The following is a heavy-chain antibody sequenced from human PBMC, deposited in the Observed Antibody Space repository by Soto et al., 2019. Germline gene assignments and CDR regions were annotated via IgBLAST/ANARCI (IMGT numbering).Heavy chain of an antibody. CDR2: ISGSDDST. D-gene: IGHD6-6*01. CDR1: GFTFSSYA. Sequence: PGGSLRLSCAASGFTFSSYAMSWARQAPGKGLEWVSVISGSDDSTYYADSVKGRFTISRDNSKNTLYLQMNSLRAEDTAVYYCAKRSSSSTFDYWGQGTLVTVSS. CDR3: AKRSSSSTFDY. V-gene: IGHV3-23*01. J-gene: IGHJ4*02.